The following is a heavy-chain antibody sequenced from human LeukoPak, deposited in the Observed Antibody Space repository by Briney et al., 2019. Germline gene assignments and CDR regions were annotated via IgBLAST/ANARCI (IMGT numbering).Heavy chain of an antibody. CDR1: GFTFSSYG. V-gene: IGHV3-30*18. CDR2: ISYDGSNK. D-gene: IGHD3-22*01. CDR3: AKDRASGYPYYYYYYGMDV. Sequence: RGRSPRLSCAASGFTFSSYGMHWVRQAPGKGLEWVAVISYDGSNKYYADSVKGRFTISRDNSKNTLYLQMNSLRAEDTAVYYCAKDRASGYPYYYYYYGMDVWGQGTAFTVSS. J-gene: IGHJ6*02.